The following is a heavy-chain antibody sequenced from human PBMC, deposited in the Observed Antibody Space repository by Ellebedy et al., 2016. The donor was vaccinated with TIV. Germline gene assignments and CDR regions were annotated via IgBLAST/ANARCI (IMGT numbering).Heavy chain of an antibody. V-gene: IGHV3-30*18. J-gene: IGHJ4*02. D-gene: IGHD1-26*01. Sequence: PGGSLRLSCAASGFTFRSYGMHWVRQAPGRGLEWLAVISYDGSDKSYGDSVKGRFTISRDNSKNTLYLQMNSLRVEDTAVYYCAKYSGSYYKFDHWGQGTLVTVYS. CDR1: GFTFRSYG. CDR2: ISYDGSDK. CDR3: AKYSGSYYKFDH.